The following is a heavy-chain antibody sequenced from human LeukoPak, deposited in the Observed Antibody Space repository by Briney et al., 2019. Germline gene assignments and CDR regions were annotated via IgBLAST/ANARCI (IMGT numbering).Heavy chain of an antibody. V-gene: IGHV3-30*04. CDR1: GFTFSSYA. Sequence: GGSLRLSCAASGFTFSSYAMHWVRQAPGKGLEWVAVISYDGSNKYYADSVKGRFTISRDNSKNTLYLQMNSLRAEDTAVYYCTTAFNPYYYYYYGMDVWGKGTTVTVSS. CDR3: TTAFNPYYYYYYGMDV. CDR2: ISYDGSNK. J-gene: IGHJ6*04. D-gene: IGHD1-14*01.